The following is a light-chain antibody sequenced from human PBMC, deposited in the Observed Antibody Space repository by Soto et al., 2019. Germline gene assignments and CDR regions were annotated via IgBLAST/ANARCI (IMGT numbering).Light chain of an antibody. J-gene: IGKJ5*01. CDR1: QSFRGL. V-gene: IGKV3-11*01. CDR3: QQRHMWPIT. CDR2: DAY. Sequence: EVLLTQSPVTLSLSPGERATLSCRASQSFRGLLAWYQQKPGQAPRLLIYDAYNRATGIPPRFSGSGSGTDFTLTISSLEPEDSAVYSCQQRHMWPITFGQGTRLEIK.